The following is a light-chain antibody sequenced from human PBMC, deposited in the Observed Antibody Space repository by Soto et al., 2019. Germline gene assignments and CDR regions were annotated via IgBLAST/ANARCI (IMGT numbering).Light chain of an antibody. CDR3: QRYNSNSRT. J-gene: IGKJ1*01. V-gene: IGKV1-5*01. CDR1: QNVDNW. Sequence: DIQMTQSPSTLSASVGDRVTITCRASQNVDNWVAWYQQKPGKAPKFLIYDASNLESGVPSRFSGRGSGTEFTLTFSSMQPDDFATCFCQRYNSNSRTFGQGTRV. CDR2: DAS.